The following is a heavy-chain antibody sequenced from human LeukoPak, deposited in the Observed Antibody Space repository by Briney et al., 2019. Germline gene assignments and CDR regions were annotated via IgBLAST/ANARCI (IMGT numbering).Heavy chain of an antibody. CDR3: ARGGDSSSPDFDY. CDR1: GFTFSIYW. Sequence: QPGGSLRLSCAASGFTFSIYWMSWVRQAPGKGLEWVANIKQNGSEKYYVDSVKGRFTISRDNAKSSLYLQMNSLRAEDTAVYYCARGGDSSSPDFDYWGQRTLVTVSS. J-gene: IGHJ4*02. V-gene: IGHV3-7*01. CDR2: IKQNGSEK. D-gene: IGHD6-6*01.